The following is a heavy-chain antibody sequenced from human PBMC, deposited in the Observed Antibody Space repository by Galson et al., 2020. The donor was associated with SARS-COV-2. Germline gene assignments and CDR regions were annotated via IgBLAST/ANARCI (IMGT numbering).Heavy chain of an antibody. J-gene: IGHJ4*02. Sequence: ASVKVSCKASGYTFTGYYMHWVRQAPGQGLEWMGWINPNSGGTNYAQKFQGRVTMTRDTSISTAYMELSRLRSDDTAVYYCARDASPILLWPYHFDYWGQGTLVTVSS. D-gene: IGHD3-10*01. V-gene: IGHV1-2*02. CDR1: GYTFTGYY. CDR3: ARDASPILLWPYHFDY. CDR2: INPNSGGT.